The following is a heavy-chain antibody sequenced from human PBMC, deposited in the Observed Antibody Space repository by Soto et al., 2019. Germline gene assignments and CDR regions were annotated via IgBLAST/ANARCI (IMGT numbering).Heavy chain of an antibody. Sequence: EVQLVESGGGLVQPGGSLRLSCAASGFTFSSYSMNWVRQPPGKWLEWVAYISSTGNSIQYADSAKGRFTISRDNAKNALDLQMNSLRAEDTAVYYCARVIAYGDYASAVFQDWVQGTLVAVSS. V-gene: IGHV3-48*01. CDR2: ISSTGNSI. CDR3: ARVIAYGDYASAVFQD. J-gene: IGHJ1*01. D-gene: IGHD4-17*01. CDR1: GFTFSSYS.